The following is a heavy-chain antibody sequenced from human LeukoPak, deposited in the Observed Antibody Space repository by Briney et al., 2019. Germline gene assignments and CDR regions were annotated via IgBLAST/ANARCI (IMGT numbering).Heavy chain of an antibody. J-gene: IGHJ4*02. Sequence: PGGSLRLTCAASGFTFSSYAMSWVRQAPGKGLEWVSAISGSGGSTYYADSVKGRFTISRDNSKNTLYMRMNSLRAEDTAVYYCASHSAYGGNPEESYFDYWGQGSLVTVSS. CDR3: ASHSAYGGNPEESYFDY. V-gene: IGHV3-23*01. CDR1: GFTFSSYA. CDR2: ISGSGGST. D-gene: IGHD4-23*01.